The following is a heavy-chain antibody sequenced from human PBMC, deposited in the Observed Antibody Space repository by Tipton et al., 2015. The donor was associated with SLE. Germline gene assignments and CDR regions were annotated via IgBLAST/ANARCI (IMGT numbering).Heavy chain of an antibody. V-gene: IGHV3-30-3*01. J-gene: IGHJ4*02. CDR1: GFTFSSYA. D-gene: IGHD1-26*01. CDR3: ASTSGSYDHLSDY. CDR2: ISYDGSNK. Sequence: SLRLSCAASGFTFSSYAMHWVRQAPGKGLEWVAVISYDGSNKYYADSVKGRFTISRNNSKNTLYLQMNSQRAEDTAVYYCASTSGSYDHLSDYCGQGTLVTVSS.